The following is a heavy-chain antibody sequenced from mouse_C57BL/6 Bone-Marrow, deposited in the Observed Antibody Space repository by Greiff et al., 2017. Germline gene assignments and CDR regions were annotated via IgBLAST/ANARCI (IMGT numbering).Heavy chain of an antibody. D-gene: IGHD1-1*01. J-gene: IGHJ2*01. CDR2: ISDGGSYT. Sequence: EVHLVESGGGLVKPGGSLKLSCAASGFTFSSYAMSWVRQTPEKRLEWVATISDGGSYTYYPDNVKGRFTISRDNAKNNLYLQMSHLKSEDTAMYYCARDLVITTVVAPSFDDWGQGTTLTVSS. CDR3: ARDLVITTVVAPSFDD. V-gene: IGHV5-4*01. CDR1: GFTFSSYA.